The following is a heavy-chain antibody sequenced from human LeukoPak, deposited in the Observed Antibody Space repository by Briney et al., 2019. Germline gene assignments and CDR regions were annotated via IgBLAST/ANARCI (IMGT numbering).Heavy chain of an antibody. Sequence: GGSLRLSCAASGFTFSNYAMTWVRQAPGKGLEWVSTISYSGNNTYYADSVKGRFTISRDNSRNTLSLQMNSLRAEDTALYYCASVVTGGQQLILYDYWGQGTLVTVSS. V-gene: IGHV3-23*01. CDR1: GFTFSNYA. CDR2: ISYSGNNT. D-gene: IGHD4-11*01. J-gene: IGHJ4*02. CDR3: ASVVTGGQQLILYDY.